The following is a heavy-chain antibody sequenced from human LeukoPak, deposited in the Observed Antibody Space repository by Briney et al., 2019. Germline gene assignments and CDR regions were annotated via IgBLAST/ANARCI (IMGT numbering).Heavy chain of an antibody. J-gene: IGHJ4*02. CDR2: ISPSGDST. CDR1: GNTFTRNY. D-gene: IGHD3-10*01. CDR3: ARDAGYYVSGSSLDY. Sequence: GASVKVSCKASGNTFTRNYIQWVRQAPGQGLEWMGIISPSGDSTTYAQKFQGRVTMTSDTSTRTVYMELSSLRSEDTAVYYCARDAGYYVSGSSLDYWGQGTLVTVSS. V-gene: IGHV1-46*01.